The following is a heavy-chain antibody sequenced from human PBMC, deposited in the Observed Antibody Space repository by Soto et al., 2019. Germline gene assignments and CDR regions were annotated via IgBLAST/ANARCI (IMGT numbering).Heavy chain of an antibody. Sequence: SSVQVSCKAPGYTSTSYYMTWVRQATGQGLEWVRVINPSGGSTSYAQNCQGRVTMTRDTSTSTVYMELSSLRSEDTAVYYCGRDIYGGTAAAGPDYWGQGTLVTVSS. CDR1: GYTSTSYY. V-gene: IGHV1-46*03. D-gene: IGHD6-13*01. CDR2: INPSGGST. J-gene: IGHJ4*02. CDR3: GRDIYGGTAAAGPDY.